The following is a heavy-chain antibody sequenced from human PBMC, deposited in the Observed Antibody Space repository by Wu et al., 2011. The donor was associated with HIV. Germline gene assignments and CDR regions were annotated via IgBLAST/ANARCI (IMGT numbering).Heavy chain of an antibody. Sequence: QVQMVQSGNEVKNPGASVKVSCKASGYRITSFGISWVRQAPGQGLEWMGWINPNIGGTNYAQKFQGRVTMTRDTSISTAYMELSRLRSDDTAVYYCARGFSYYYDSSGYWFGYWGQGTLVTVSS. CDR1: GYRITSFG. J-gene: IGHJ4*02. D-gene: IGHD3-22*01. CDR3: ARGFSYYYDSSGYWFGY. V-gene: IGHV1-2*02. CDR2: INPNIGGT.